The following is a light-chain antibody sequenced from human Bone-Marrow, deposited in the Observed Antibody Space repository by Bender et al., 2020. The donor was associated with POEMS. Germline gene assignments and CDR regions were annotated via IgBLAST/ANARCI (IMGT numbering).Light chain of an antibody. Sequence: SYVLTQPPSVSVAPGQTARITCGGDNIGAKTVHWYQQRPGQAPVLLIFDDTDRPSGIPDRFSGSNSGNTATLSISKTEAGDEADYYCQVWDFVVGVFGGGTKLTVL. CDR2: DDT. CDR3: QVWDFVVGV. V-gene: IGLV3-21*02. J-gene: IGLJ3*02. CDR1: NIGAKT.